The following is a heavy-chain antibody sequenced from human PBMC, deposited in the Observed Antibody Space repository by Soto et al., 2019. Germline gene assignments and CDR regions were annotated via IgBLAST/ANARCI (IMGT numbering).Heavy chain of an antibody. CDR2: ISYDGSNK. V-gene: IGHV3-30*18. J-gene: IGHJ4*02. Sequence: QVQLVESGGGVVQPGRSLRLSCAASGFTFSSYGMHWVRQAPGKGLEWVAVISYDGSNKYYADSVNGRFTISRDNSKNTLYLQMNSLRAEDTAVYYCAKRGYNPGYYFDYWGQGTLVTVSS. CDR3: AKRGYNPGYYFDY. CDR1: GFTFSSYG. D-gene: IGHD2-2*02.